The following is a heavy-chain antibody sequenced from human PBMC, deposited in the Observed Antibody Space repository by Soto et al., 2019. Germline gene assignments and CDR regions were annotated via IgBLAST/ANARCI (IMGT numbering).Heavy chain of an antibody. V-gene: IGHV3-15*01. Sequence: GGSLRLSCAASGFTFINAWVSWVRQAPGKGLEWVGRIKSASAGGTTDYAAPVKGRFTVSRDDSKNTVYLQMNSLKIEDTGGYYCLVYLLDPWGQGTLVTV. CDR3: LVYLLDP. CDR2: IKSASAGGTT. CDR1: GFTFINAW. D-gene: IGHD3-9*01. J-gene: IGHJ5*02.